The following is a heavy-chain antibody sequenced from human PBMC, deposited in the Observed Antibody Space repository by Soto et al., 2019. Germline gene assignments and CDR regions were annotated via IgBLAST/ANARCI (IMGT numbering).Heavy chain of an antibody. V-gene: IGHV3-21*01. CDR3: ARGTKDYDFWSGYYPRGDYYGMDV. D-gene: IGHD3-3*01. Sequence: GGSLRLSCAASGFTFSSYSMNWVRQAPGKGLEWVSSISSSSSYIYYADSVKGRFTISRDNAKNSLYLQMNSLRAEDTAVYYCARGTKDYDFWSGYYPRGDYYGMDVWGQGTTVTVSS. CDR2: ISSSSSYI. CDR1: GFTFSSYS. J-gene: IGHJ6*02.